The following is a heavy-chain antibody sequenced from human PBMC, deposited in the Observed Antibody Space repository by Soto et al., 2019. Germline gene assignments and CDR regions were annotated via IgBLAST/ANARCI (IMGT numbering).Heavy chain of an antibody. D-gene: IGHD3-22*01. CDR3: ARGGWITMIVVVRKYYFDY. CDR1: GGSFSGYY. V-gene: IGHV4-34*01. Sequence: SETLSLTCSVYGGSFSGYYWSWIRQPPGKGLEWIGEINHSGSTNYNPSLKSRVTISVDTSKNQFSLKLSSVTAADTAVYYCARGGWITMIVVVRKYYFDYWGQGTLVTVSS. J-gene: IGHJ4*02. CDR2: INHSGST.